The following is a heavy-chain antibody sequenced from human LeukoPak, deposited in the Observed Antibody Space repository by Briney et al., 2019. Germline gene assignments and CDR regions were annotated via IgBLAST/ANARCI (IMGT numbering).Heavy chain of an antibody. CDR3: ARDQVTMVRGVPNY. CDR1: GYTFTGYY. V-gene: IGHV1-2*02. CDR2: INPNSGGT. Sequence: ASVKVSCQASGYTFTGYYMHWVRQAPGQGLEWMGWINPNSGGTNYAQKFQGRVTMTRDTSISTAYMELSRLRSDDTAVYYCARDQVTMVRGVPNYWGQGTLVTVSS. J-gene: IGHJ4*02. D-gene: IGHD3-10*01.